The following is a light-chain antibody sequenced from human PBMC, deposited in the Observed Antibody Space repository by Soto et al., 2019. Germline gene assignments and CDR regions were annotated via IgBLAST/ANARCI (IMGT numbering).Light chain of an antibody. CDR2: DAS. CDR3: HQYNSYWT. CDR1: QSISSW. Sequence: DIQMTQSPSTLSASVGDRVTITCRASQSISSWLAWYQQKPGKAPKLLIYDASSLESGVPSRFSGSGSGTEFTLTISRLQPDDFATYYCHQYNSYWTFGQGTKVDIK. J-gene: IGKJ1*01. V-gene: IGKV1-5*01.